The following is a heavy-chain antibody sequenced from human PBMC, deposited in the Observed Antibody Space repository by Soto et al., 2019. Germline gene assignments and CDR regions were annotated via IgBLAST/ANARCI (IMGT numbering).Heavy chain of an antibody. Sequence: EVQLLESGGGLVQPGGSLRLSCAASGFTFSSYAMSWVRQAPGKGLEWVSAISGGGGSTSYAYSVKGRFTISRDNSINTLYLQMTSPRDEDTAVYYCATVSRPDEGELSYYPNSYMDVWDRGTTGTVSS. CDR1: GFTFSSYA. V-gene: IGHV3-23*01. J-gene: IGHJ6*03. D-gene: IGHD3-16*01. CDR3: ATVSRPDEGELSYYPNSYMDV. CDR2: ISGGGGST.